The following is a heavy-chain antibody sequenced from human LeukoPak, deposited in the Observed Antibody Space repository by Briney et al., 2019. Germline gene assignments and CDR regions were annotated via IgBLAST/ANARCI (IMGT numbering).Heavy chain of an antibody. CDR1: GFTVSSNY. CDR2: IYSGGST. D-gene: IGHD2-8*01. Sequence: GGSLRLSCAASGFTVSSNYMSWVRQAPGKGLEWVSVIYSGGSTYYADSVKGRFTISRDNSKNTLYLQMNSLRAEDTAVYYCAKDPRVYGIGAFDIWGQGTIVTVSS. CDR3: AKDPRVYGIGAFDI. J-gene: IGHJ3*02. V-gene: IGHV3-53*01.